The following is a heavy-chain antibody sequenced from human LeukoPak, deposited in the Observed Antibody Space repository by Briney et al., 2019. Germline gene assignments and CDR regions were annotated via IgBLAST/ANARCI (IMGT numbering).Heavy chain of an antibody. V-gene: IGHV3-23*01. D-gene: IGHD3-22*01. Sequence: GGSLRLSCTASGFTLSSYAMTWVRQAPGKGLEWVSAITDSGGTTFYADSVKGRFTISRDNSKNTLYLQMNSLRAEDTAVYYCASATNYDSSGYYLDYWGQGTLVTVSS. CDR1: GFTLSSYA. CDR3: ASATNYDSSGYYLDY. J-gene: IGHJ4*02. CDR2: ITDSGGTT.